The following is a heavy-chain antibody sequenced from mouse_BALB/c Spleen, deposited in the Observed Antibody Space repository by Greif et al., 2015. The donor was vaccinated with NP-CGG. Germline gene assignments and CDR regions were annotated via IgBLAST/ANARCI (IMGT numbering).Heavy chain of an antibody. CDR2: INSNGGST. J-gene: IGHJ2*01. V-gene: IGHV5-6-3*01. CDR1: GFTFSSYG. CDR3: ARADYGNYEGFFDY. Sequence: EVMLVESGGGLVQPGGSLKLSCAASGFTFSSYGMSWVRQTPDKRLELVATINSNGGSTYYPDSVKGRFTISRDNAKNTLYLQMSSLKSEDTAMYYCARADYGNYEGFFDYWGQGTTLTVSS. D-gene: IGHD2-1*01.